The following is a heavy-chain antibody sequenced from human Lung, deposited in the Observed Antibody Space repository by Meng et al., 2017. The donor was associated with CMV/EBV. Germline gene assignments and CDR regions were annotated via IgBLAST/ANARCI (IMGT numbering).Heavy chain of an antibody. CDR2: ISSRSSYI. J-gene: IGHJ6*02. D-gene: IGHD2-2*01. CDR3: AREFCSSSSCYPPDV. CDR1: GFTFSSYS. Sequence: GESLKISCAASGFTFSSYSVNWVRQAPGKGLEWVSSISSRSSYIYYADSVKGRFTISRDNAKNSLYLQMNSLRAEDTAVYYCAREFCSSSSCYPPDVWGQWTTVTFSS. V-gene: IGHV3-21*01.